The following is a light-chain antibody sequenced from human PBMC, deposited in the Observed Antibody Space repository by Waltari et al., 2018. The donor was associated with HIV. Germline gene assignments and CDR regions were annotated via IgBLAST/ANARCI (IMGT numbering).Light chain of an antibody. V-gene: IGKV3-15*01. Sequence: EIVITQSPATLSVSRGGRATLSCRASQSVSSNLAWYQQKPGQAPRLLIYGASTRATGIPARFSGSGSGTEFTLTISSLQSEDFAVYYCQQYNNWPPTWTFGQGTKVEIK. CDR1: QSVSSN. J-gene: IGKJ1*01. CDR3: QQYNNWPPTWT. CDR2: GAS.